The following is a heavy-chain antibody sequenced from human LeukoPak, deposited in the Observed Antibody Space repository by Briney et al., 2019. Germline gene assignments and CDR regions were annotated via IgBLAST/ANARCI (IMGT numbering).Heavy chain of an antibody. J-gene: IGHJ3*02. V-gene: IGHV1-8*03. CDR2: MNPNSGNT. D-gene: IGHD1-26*01. CDR3: ARISGSLNDAFDI. CDR1: GYTFTSYE. Sequence: ASVKVSCKASGYTFTSYEINWVRQATGQGLEWMGWMNPNSGNTGYAQKFQGRVTITRNTSISTAYMELSSLRSEDTAVYYCARISGSLNDAFDIWGQGTMVTVSS.